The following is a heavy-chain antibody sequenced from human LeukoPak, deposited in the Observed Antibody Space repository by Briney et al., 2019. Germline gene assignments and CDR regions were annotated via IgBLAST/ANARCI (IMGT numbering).Heavy chain of an antibody. CDR2: RYSGGRI. V-gene: IGHV3-53*01. D-gene: IGHD3-10*01. Sequence: GGSLRLSCAGSGFSVVSNFISWVRQAPGKGLEWVSVRYSGGRIFYADSVKGRFTISGDNFNNTIYLQMNSLRVEDSAVYFCAREVYYGSAYGLDVWGQGTSVTVSS. J-gene: IGHJ6*02. CDR1: GFSVVSNF. CDR3: AREVYYGSAYGLDV.